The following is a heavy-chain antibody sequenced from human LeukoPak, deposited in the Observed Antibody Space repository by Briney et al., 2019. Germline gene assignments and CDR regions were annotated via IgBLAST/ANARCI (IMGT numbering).Heavy chain of an antibody. CDR2: MNPNSGNT. CDR1: GYTFTSYD. J-gene: IGHJ6*02. D-gene: IGHD5-12*01. V-gene: IGHV1-8*01. Sequence: ASVKVSCKASGYTFTSYDINWVRQATGQGLEWMGWMNPNSGNTGYAQTFQGRVTMTRNTSISTAYMELSSLRSEATAAYYCAMNIGAMIGGYYYYGMDVWGQGTTVTVSS. CDR3: AMNIGAMIGGYYYYGMDV.